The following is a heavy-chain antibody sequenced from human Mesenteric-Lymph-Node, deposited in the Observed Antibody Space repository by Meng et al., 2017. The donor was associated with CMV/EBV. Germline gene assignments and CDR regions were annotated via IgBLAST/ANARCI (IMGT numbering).Heavy chain of an antibody. V-gene: IGHV3-43*01. J-gene: IGHJ4*02. Sequence: AASGFTFDHYSMHWFRQAPGKGLEWVSLINWDGGDTHYADSVKGRFTVSRDNSKDSLYLLMDSLRPEDTAFYYCVKARQEWELLLDSWGQGTLVTVSS. CDR3: VKARQEWELLLDS. CDR1: GFTFDHYS. D-gene: IGHD1-26*01. CDR2: INWDGGDT.